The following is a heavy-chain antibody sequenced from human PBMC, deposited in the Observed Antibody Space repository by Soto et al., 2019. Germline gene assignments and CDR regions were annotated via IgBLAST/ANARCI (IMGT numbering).Heavy chain of an antibody. D-gene: IGHD3-22*01. J-gene: IGHJ4*02. V-gene: IGHV3-7*01. CDR1: GFTFSSYW. CDR2: IKQDGSEK. Sequence: PGGSLRLSCAASGFTFSSYWMSWVRQAPGKGLEWVANIKQDGSEKYYVDSVKGRFTISRDNAKNSLYLQMNSLRAEDTAVYYCARVNYYYDSSGYYSKNFDYWGQGTLVTVSS. CDR3: ARVNYYYDSSGYYSKNFDY.